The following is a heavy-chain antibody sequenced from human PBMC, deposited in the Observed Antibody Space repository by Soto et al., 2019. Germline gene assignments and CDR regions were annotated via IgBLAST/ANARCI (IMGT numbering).Heavy chain of an antibody. V-gene: IGHV4-39*02. CDR2: IYYSGST. CDR3: ARDQGSHGRDV. CDR1: GGSISSSGYY. J-gene: IGHJ6*02. Sequence: SETLSLTCTVSGGSISSSGYYWGWIRQPPGKGLEWIGSIYYSGSTYYNPSLKSRVTISVDTSKNQFSLKLSSVTAADTVVYYWARDQGSHGRDVWGQGTRVPVSS.